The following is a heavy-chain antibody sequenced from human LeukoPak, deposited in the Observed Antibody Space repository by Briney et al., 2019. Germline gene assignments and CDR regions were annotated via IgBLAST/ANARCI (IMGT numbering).Heavy chain of an antibody. Sequence: PSETLSLTCTVSGGSISSSSYYWGWIRQPPGKGLEWIGSIYYNGSTYYNPSLKSRVTISVDTSKNQFSLKLSSVTAADTAVYYCARDAHERGSSWYYFDYWGQGTLVTVSS. CDR2: IYYNGST. CDR1: GGSISSSSYY. V-gene: IGHV4-39*07. CDR3: ARDAHERGSSWYYFDY. J-gene: IGHJ4*02. D-gene: IGHD6-13*01.